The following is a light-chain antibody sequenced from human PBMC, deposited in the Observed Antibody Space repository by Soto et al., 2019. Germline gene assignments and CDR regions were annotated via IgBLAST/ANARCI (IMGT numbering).Light chain of an antibody. CDR3: QQYYSTPTWT. J-gene: IGKJ1*01. V-gene: IGKV4-1*01. CDR1: QSVLYSSNNKNY. CDR2: WAS. Sequence: DIVMTQSPDSLAVSLGERATINCKSSQSVLYSSNNKNYSAWYQQKPGQPPKLLIYWASTRESGVPDRCSGSGSGTDFTLTISSLQAEDVAVYYCQQYYSTPTWTFGQGTKVEIK.